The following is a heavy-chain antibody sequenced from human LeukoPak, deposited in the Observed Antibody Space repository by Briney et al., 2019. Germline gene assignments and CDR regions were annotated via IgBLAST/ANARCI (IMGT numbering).Heavy chain of an antibody. CDR1: GFIFNNYA. CDR2: ISWNSGSI. J-gene: IGHJ4*01. D-gene: IGHD1-26*01. V-gene: IGHV3-9*01. CDR3: AKAVGATKWSLPFDY. Sequence: GRSLRLSCAGSGFIFNNYAMHWVRQPPGKGLEWVSGISWNSGSIDYADSVKGRFTISRDNSKNTLYLQMNSLRVEDTAVYYCAKAVGATKWSLPFDYWGQGTLVTVSS.